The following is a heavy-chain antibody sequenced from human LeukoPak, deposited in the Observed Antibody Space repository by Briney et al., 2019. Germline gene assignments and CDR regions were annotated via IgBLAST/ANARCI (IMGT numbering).Heavy chain of an antibody. CDR1: GGTFSSYA. CDR3: AKDDDWGRYKH. Sequence: SVKVSCKASGGTFSSYAISWVRQAPGQGLEWMGGIIPIFGTANYAQKFQGRVTITADKSTSTAYMELSSLRSEDTAVYYCAKDDDWGRYKHWGQGTLVTVSS. J-gene: IGHJ1*01. V-gene: IGHV1-69*06. D-gene: IGHD3-16*01. CDR2: IIPIFGTA.